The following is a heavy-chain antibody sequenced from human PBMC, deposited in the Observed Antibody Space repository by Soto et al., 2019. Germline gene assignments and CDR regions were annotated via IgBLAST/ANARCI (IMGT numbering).Heavy chain of an antibody. V-gene: IGHV3-30-3*01. D-gene: IGHD1-1*01. Sequence: QVQLVGSGGGVVQPGRSLRLSCAASGFTFSSYAMLWVRQAPGKGLEWVAVISYDGSNKYYSDSVKGRFTISRDNSKNTLYLQMNSLRAEDTAVYYCARGGKGIREMGTIPFDYWGQGTLVTVSS. J-gene: IGHJ4*02. CDR2: ISYDGSNK. CDR3: ARGGKGIREMGTIPFDY. CDR1: GFTFSSYA.